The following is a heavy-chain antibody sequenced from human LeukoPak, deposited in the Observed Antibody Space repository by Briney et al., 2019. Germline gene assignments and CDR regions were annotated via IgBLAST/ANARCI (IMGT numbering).Heavy chain of an antibody. CDR2: INWNGGST. D-gene: IGHD3-10*01. J-gene: IGHJ6*02. Sequence: PGGSLRLSCAASGFTFSSYSMNWVRQAPGKGLEWVSGINWNGGSTGYADSVKGRFTISRDNAKNSLYLQMNSLRAEDTALYHCARHGSGSCYGWGMDVWGQGTTVTVSS. V-gene: IGHV3-20*01. CDR3: ARHGSGSCYGWGMDV. CDR1: GFTFSSYS.